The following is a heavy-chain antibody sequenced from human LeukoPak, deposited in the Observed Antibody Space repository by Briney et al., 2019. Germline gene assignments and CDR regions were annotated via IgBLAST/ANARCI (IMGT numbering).Heavy chain of an antibody. V-gene: IGHV3-23*01. J-gene: IGHJ3*02. CDR3: AKVVRGVLLTGAFDI. CDR1: GFTFSSYA. D-gene: IGHD3-10*01. CDR2: ISGSGGST. Sequence: PGGSLGLSCAASGFTFSSYAMSWVRQAPGKGLEWVSAISGSGGSTYYADSVKGRFTISGDNSKNTLYLQMNSLRAEDTAVYYCAKVVRGVLLTGAFDIWGQGTMVTVSS.